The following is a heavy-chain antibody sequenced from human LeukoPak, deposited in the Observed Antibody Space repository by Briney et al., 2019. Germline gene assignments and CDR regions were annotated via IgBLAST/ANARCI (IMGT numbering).Heavy chain of an antibody. V-gene: IGHV4-59*02. J-gene: IGHJ4*02. CDR1: GGSVSSYY. CDR3: ARVASYDFWSGYYHFDY. D-gene: IGHD3-3*01. Sequence: PSETLSLTCTVSGGSVSSYYWNWIRQPPGKGLEWIGYIHNSGSTNYNPSLKSRVAMSLDTSMNQFSLKLSSVTAADTAVYYCARVASYDFWSGYYHFDYWGQGTLVTVSS. CDR2: IHNSGST.